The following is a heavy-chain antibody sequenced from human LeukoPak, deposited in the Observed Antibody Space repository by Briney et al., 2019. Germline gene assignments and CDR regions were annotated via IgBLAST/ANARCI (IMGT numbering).Heavy chain of an antibody. CDR3: AKEGYYGSGSFPDS. V-gene: IGHV3-30*18. J-gene: IGHJ5*01. Sequence: GGSLRLSCEASGFPFSSYGMHWVRQAPGKGLEWVAVLSHDGSNKYYADSVKGRFTFSRDNSKNTLYLQMNSLRPDDAAVYYCAKEGYYGSGSFPDSWGQRTLVTVSS. CDR1: GFPFSSYG. D-gene: IGHD3-10*01. CDR2: LSHDGSNK.